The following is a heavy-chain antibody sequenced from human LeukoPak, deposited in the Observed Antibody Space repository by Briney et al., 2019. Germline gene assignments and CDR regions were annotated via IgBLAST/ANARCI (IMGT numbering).Heavy chain of an antibody. D-gene: IGHD6-19*01. CDR2: ISAYNGNT. V-gene: IGHV1-18*01. CDR1: GXXFTXYG. CDR3: ARLVAVAGQRWFDP. J-gene: IGHJ5*02. Sequence: SXXASGXXFTXYGXSWVRQAPGQGLEWXXWISAYNGNTNYAQKLQGRVTMTTDTSTSTAYMELRSLRSDDTAVYYCARLVAVAGQRWFDPWGQGTLVTVSS.